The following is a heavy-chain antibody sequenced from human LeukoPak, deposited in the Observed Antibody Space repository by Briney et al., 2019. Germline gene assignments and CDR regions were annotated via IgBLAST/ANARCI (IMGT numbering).Heavy chain of an antibody. CDR3: AREGPYSPLDPPLGNFDY. J-gene: IGHJ4*02. CDR1: GYTFTSNY. Sequence: GASVKVSCKASGYTFTSNYMHWVRQAPGQGLEWMGVINPTGGSTSYAHKFQGRITLTRDMSTSTDYLELSSLRSDDTAVYYCAREGPYSPLDPPLGNFDYWGQGTLVTVSS. V-gene: IGHV1-46*01. CDR2: INPTGGST. D-gene: IGHD3-16*01.